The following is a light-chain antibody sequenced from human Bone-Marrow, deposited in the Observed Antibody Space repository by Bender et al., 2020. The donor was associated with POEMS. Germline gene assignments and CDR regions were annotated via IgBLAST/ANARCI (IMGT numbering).Light chain of an antibody. V-gene: IGLV2-14*01. CDR3: SAYTTDSTLL. CDR1: SSDIDYYNY. Sequence: QSALTQPASVSGSPGQSITISCTGTSSDIDYYNYVSWYQQYAGKAPKLIIYEVSNWPSGVSYRFSGSKSGITASLTISGLRAEDEADYFCSAYTTDSTLLFGTGTKVTVL. J-gene: IGLJ1*01. CDR2: EVS.